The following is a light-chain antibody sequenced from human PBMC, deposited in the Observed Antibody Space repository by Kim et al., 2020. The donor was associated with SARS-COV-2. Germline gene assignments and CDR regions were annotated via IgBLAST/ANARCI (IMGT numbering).Light chain of an antibody. V-gene: IGKV3-15*01. CDR1: QGVATN. Sequence: PGETATLSCRVSQGVATNLAWYRQKPGQPPRLLIYGASRRATGIPVRVSGSGSGTEFTLTISSLQSEDFAVYYCQQYNNWPPGTFGQGTKVDIK. J-gene: IGKJ1*01. CDR3: QQYNNWPPGT. CDR2: GAS.